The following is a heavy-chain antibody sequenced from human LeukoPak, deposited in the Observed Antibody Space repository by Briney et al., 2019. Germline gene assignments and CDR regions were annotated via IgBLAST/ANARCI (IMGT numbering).Heavy chain of an antibody. J-gene: IGHJ5*02. CDR3: ARDDSGSLNWFDP. V-gene: IGHV1-18*01. CDR1: GYTFTNYA. D-gene: IGHD1-26*01. Sequence: ASVKVSCKASGYTFTNYAFGLVRQAPGQGLEWMGWISAYNGDRNYAQNFQGRVTMTTDTSTSTAFMELRSLRSDDTAVYYCARDDSGSLNWFDPWGQGTLVTVSS. CDR2: ISAYNGDR.